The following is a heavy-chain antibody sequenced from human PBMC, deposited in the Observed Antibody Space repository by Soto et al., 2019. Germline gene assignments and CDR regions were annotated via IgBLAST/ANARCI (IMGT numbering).Heavy chain of an antibody. V-gene: IGHV4-31*03. CDR2: TCYSGRT. Sequence: PSQTLSLTCTVSGGSISSGGYCCSWIRQHPKKGPEWIGYTCYSGRTNYNPSLKSRVTISVDTSKNQFSLKLSSGTAADTAVYYCARDRGGRTKYSGCPRDCGMDGWGQGTTVTVSS. J-gene: IGHJ6*02. CDR3: ARDRGGRTKYSGCPRDCGMDG. CDR1: GGSISSGGYC. D-gene: IGHD1-26*01.